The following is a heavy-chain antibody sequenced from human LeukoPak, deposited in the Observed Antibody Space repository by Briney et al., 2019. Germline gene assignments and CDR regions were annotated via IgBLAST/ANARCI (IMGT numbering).Heavy chain of an antibody. CDR1: GGTFSSYA. Sequence: SVTVSCKASGGTFSSYAISWVRQAPGQGLEWMGGIIPIFGTANYAQKFQGRVTITADESTSTAYMELSSLRSEDTAVYYCARSGHAGWFDPWAREPWSPSPQ. CDR3: ARSGHAGWFDP. CDR2: IIPIFGTA. V-gene: IGHV1-69*13. D-gene: IGHD6-25*01. J-gene: IGHJ5*02.